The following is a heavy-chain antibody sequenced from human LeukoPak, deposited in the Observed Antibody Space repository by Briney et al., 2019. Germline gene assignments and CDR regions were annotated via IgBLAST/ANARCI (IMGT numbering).Heavy chain of an antibody. J-gene: IGHJ4*02. D-gene: IGHD3-10*01. Sequence: SETLSLTCTVSGGSISSYYWSWIRQPPGKGLEWIGYIYYSESTNYNPSLKSRVTISVDTSKNQFSLKLSSVTAADTAVYYCARADVLLWFGELSVRSDYWGQGTLVTVSS. CDR1: GGSISSYY. CDR2: IYYSEST. CDR3: ARADVLLWFGELSVRSDY. V-gene: IGHV4-59*01.